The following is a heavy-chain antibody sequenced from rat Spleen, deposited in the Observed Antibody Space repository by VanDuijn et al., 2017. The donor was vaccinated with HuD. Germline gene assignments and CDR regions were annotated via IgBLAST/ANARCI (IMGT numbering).Heavy chain of an antibody. D-gene: IGHD1-2*01. CDR3: ARAAYYSSYVYGWFAY. CDR2: ITNTGRST. CDR1: GFTFNNYW. Sequence: EVQLMESGGGLVQPGKSLKLSCVASGFTFNNYWMTWIRQAPGKGLEWVASITNTGRSTYYPDSVKGRFTISRDNAKSSLYLQMNSLKSEDTATYYCARAAYYSSYVYGWFAYWGQGTLVTVSS. J-gene: IGHJ3*01. V-gene: IGHV5-31*01.